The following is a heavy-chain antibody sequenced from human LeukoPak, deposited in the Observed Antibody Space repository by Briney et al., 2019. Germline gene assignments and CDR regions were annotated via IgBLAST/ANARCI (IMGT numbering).Heavy chain of an antibody. CDR1: GGSISSGGYS. CDR2: IYHSGST. J-gene: IGHJ6*02. CDR3: ARGQQQPIYYYYGMDV. Sequence: SQTLSLTCAVSGGSISSGGYSWSWIRQPPGKGLEWIGYIYHSGSTYYNPSLKSRVTISVDTSKNQFSLKLSSVTAADTAVYYCARGQQQPIYYYYGMDVWGQGTTVTVSS. D-gene: IGHD6-13*01. V-gene: IGHV4-30-2*01.